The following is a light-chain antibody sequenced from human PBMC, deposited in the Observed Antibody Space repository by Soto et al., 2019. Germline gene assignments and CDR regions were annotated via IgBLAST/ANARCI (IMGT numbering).Light chain of an antibody. J-gene: IGKJ1*01. CDR2: GAS. CDR3: LQDYSYPRT. Sequence: AIQMTQSPSSLSASVGDQVTITCRAGQGIRNELGWYQQKPGKAPKLLIYGASRLQNGVPSRFSGSGSGTDFTLTISDLQPEDIANYYCLQDYSYPRTLGQGTKVEIK. CDR1: QGIRNE. V-gene: IGKV1-6*01.